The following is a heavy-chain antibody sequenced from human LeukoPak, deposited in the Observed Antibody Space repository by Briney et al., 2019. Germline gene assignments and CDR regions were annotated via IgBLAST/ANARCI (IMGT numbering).Heavy chain of an antibody. CDR1: GFTFISYD. V-gene: IGHV3-21*01. D-gene: IGHD6-13*01. Sequence: GGSLRLSCAASGFTFISYDMHWVRQAPGKGLEWVSSISSSSIYIYYADSVKGRFTISRDDAKNSLYLQMNSLTAEDTAVYYCARDSVYSSAWSDYHHYGMDVWGQGTTVTVSS. J-gene: IGHJ6*02. CDR2: ISSSSIYI. CDR3: ARDSVYSSAWSDYHHYGMDV.